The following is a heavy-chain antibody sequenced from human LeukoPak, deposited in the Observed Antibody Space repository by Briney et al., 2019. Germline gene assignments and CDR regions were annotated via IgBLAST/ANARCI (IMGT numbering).Heavy chain of an antibody. D-gene: IGHD6-19*01. CDR1: GFTFSKSW. Sequence: GGSLRLSCAASGFTFSKSWMHWVRQVPGKGLVWVSRIYNDGSTTNYADSVKGRFTISRDNSKNTLYLQMNSLRAEDTAVYYCAKAKVGVAVAGNDYWGQGTLVTVSS. CDR3: AKAKVGVAVAGNDY. V-gene: IGHV3-74*01. J-gene: IGHJ4*02. CDR2: IYNDGSTT.